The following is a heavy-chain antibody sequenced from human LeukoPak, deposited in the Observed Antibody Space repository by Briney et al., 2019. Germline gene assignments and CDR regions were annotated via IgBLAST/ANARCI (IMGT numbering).Heavy chain of an antibody. CDR3: ARDGTHYGSGSYYKNYYYYYYMDV. Sequence: GGSLRLSCAASGFTFSSYSMNWVRQAPGKGVEWVSSISSSSSYIYYADSVKGRFTISRDNAKNSLYLQMNSLRAEDTAVYYCARDGTHYGSGSYYKNYYYYYYMDVWGKGTTVTVSS. D-gene: IGHD3-10*01. CDR1: GFTFSSYS. CDR2: ISSSSSYI. J-gene: IGHJ6*03. V-gene: IGHV3-21*01.